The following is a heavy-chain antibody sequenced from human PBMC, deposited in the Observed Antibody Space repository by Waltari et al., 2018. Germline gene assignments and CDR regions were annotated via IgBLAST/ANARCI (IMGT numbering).Heavy chain of an antibody. CDR1: GGSVSSSSYF. CDR3: ARDEKKGDGYNFDY. CDR2: IYNSGGT. J-gene: IGHJ4*02. D-gene: IGHD5-12*01. Sequence: QVQLQESGPGLVKPSETLSLTCTVSGGSVSSSSYFWNWIRQPPGKGLEWIGNIYNSGGTNYSPSLKSRVTISVDTSKNQFSLKLNSVTAADTAVYYCARDEKKGDGYNFDYWGQGTLVTVSS. V-gene: IGHV4-61*01.